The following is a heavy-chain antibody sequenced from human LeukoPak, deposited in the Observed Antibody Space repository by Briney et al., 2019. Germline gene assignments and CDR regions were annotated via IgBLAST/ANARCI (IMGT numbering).Heavy chain of an antibody. V-gene: IGHV7-4-1*02. CDR2: INTNTRNT. D-gene: IGHD6-13*01. Sequence: ASVKVSCKASGYTFTSYALNWVRQAPGQGLERMGWINTNTRNTTYAQGFTGRFVFSLDTSVSTAYLQISSLKAEDTAVYYCARTRLAAAGSFSHWGQGTLVTVSS. CDR1: GYTFTSYA. CDR3: ARTRLAAAGSFSH. J-gene: IGHJ4*02.